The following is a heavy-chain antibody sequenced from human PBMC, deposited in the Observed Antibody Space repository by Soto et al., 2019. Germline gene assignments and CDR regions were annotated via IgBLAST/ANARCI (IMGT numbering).Heavy chain of an antibody. CDR2: ISSSSSAI. J-gene: IGHJ5*02. D-gene: IGHD2-2*01. CDR1: GFTFSSYT. Sequence: EVQLVESGGGLVQPGGSLRLSCAASGFTFSSYTMNWVRQAPGKGLEWVSYISSSSSAIYYADSVKGRFTISRDNAKNSPYLQRNSLRAEDTAVYYCARGPGNTVVLQNQWFDPLGQGTLVTVSS. V-gene: IGHV3-48*01. CDR3: ARGPGNTVVLQNQWFDP.